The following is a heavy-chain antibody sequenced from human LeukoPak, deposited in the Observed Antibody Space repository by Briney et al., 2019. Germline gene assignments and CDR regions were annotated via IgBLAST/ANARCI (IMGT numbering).Heavy chain of an antibody. D-gene: IGHD3-16*01. Sequence: SETLSLTCTVSGVSISSNYWSWIRHPPGKGLEWIGYVRYGGSTNYNPSLKSRVTISVDTSKNQFSLKLSSVTAADTAVYYCARDVTPATVWGQGTLVAVS. CDR1: GVSISSNY. CDR2: VRYGGST. J-gene: IGHJ4*02. V-gene: IGHV4-59*01. CDR3: ARDVTPATV.